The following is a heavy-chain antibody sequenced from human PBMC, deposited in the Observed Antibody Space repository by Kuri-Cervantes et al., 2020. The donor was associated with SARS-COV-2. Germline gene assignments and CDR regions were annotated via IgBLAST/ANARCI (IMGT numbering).Heavy chain of an antibody. Sequence: ESLKISCTVSGGSISSYYWSWIRQPAGKGLEWIGEINHSGSTNYNPYLKSRVTISVDTSKNQFSLKLSSVTAADTAVYYCARPGGFLDVWGKGTTVTVSS. CDR2: INHSGST. CDR1: GGSISSYY. D-gene: IGHD4-23*01. CDR3: ARPGGFLDV. V-gene: IGHV4-34*01. J-gene: IGHJ6*04.